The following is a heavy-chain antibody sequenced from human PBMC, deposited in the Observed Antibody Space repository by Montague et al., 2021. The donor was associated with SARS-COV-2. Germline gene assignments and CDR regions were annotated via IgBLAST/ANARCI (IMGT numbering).Heavy chain of an antibody. CDR3: ASFTMVRGAPGYGMDV. J-gene: IGHJ6*02. Sequence: SLRLSCAASEFTFSDCYMTWIRQAPGNGLEWLSYISTRSTYTNYXXSLKGRFTISRDDAKNSLYLQMNSLRAEDTAVYYCASFTMVRGAPGYGMDVWGQGTTVTVSS. D-gene: IGHD3-10*01. CDR2: ISTRSTYT. CDR1: EFTFSDCY. V-gene: IGHV3-11*03.